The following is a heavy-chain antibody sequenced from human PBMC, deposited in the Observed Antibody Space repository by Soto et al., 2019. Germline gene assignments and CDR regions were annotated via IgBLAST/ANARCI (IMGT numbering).Heavy chain of an antibody. CDR3: ARARGLNSGYDWGTSSLEFDY. Sequence: SETLSLTCAVYGGSFSGYYWSWIRQPPGKGLEWIGEINHSGSTNYNPSLKSRVTISVDTSKNQFSLKLSSVTAADTAVYYCARARGLNSGYDWGTSSLEFDYWGQGTLVTVSS. CDR1: GGSFSGYY. D-gene: IGHD5-12*01. J-gene: IGHJ4*02. CDR2: INHSGST. V-gene: IGHV4-34*01.